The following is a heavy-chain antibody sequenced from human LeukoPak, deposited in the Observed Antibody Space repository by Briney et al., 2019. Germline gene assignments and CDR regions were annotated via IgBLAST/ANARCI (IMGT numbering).Heavy chain of an antibody. J-gene: IGHJ4*02. CDR2: ISYDGSNK. V-gene: IGHV3-30*01. CDR3: TRVANYGGYEFDF. CDR1: GFISSTYA. Sequence: PGGSLRLSCAASGFISSTYAMHWVRQAPGKGLEWVAVISYDGSNKYYADSVKGRFTISRDNSKNTVYLQMNSLRAEDAAIYYCTRVANYGGYEFDFWGQGTLVTVSS. D-gene: IGHD4-23*01.